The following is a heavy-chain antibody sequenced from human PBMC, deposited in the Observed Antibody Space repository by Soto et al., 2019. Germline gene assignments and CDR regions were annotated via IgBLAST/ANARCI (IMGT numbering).Heavy chain of an antibody. Sequence: GGSLRLSCAASGFTFSSYGMHWVRQAPVKGLEWVAVISYDGSNKYYADSVKGRFTISRDNSKNTLYLQMNSLRAEDTAVYYCAKDRLLDYWGQGTLVTVSS. D-gene: IGHD5-18*01. V-gene: IGHV3-30*18. CDR3: AKDRLLDY. CDR1: GFTFSSYG. J-gene: IGHJ4*02. CDR2: ISYDGSNK.